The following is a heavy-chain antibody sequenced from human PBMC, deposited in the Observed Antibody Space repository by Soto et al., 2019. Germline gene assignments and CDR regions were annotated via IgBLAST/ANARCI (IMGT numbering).Heavy chain of an antibody. V-gene: IGHV1-18*04. J-gene: IGHJ6*02. CDR2: ISAYNGNT. Sequence: ASVKVSCKASGYTFTSYGISWVRQAPGQGLEWMGWISAYNGNTNYAQKLQGRVTMTTDTSTSTAYMELRSLRSDDTAVYYCATLYCSGGSCPYDYYYYGMDVRGQGTTVTVSS. D-gene: IGHD2-15*01. CDR3: ATLYCSGGSCPYDYYYYGMDV. CDR1: GYTFTSYG.